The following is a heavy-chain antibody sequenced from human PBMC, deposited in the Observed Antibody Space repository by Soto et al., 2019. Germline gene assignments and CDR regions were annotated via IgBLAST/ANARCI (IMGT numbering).Heavy chain of an antibody. CDR2: IIPIFGTA. Sequence: QVQLVQSGAEVKKPGSSVKVSCKASGGTFSSYSINWVRQAPGQGLEWMGEIIPIFGTANYAQKFQGRVTITADESTSTVYLELRSLRSEHTAVYYCARDGGRHSGGIDYWGQGILVTGSS. CDR3: ARDGGRHSGGIDY. J-gene: IGHJ4*02. D-gene: IGHD1-26*01. CDR1: GGTFSSYS. V-gene: IGHV1-69*01.